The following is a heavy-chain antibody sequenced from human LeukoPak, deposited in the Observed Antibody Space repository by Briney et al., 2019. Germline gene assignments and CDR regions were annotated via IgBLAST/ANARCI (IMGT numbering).Heavy chain of an antibody. Sequence: GVLRLSCAASGFTFSSYWMHWVRHAPGKGLVWVSRINSDGSSTSYADSVKGRFTISRDNAKNTLYLQMNSLRAEDTAVYYCASLTTSDFDYWGQGTLVTVSS. J-gene: IGHJ4*02. CDR3: ASLTTSDFDY. CDR2: INSDGSST. CDR1: GFTFSSYW. D-gene: IGHD4-11*01. V-gene: IGHV3-74*01.